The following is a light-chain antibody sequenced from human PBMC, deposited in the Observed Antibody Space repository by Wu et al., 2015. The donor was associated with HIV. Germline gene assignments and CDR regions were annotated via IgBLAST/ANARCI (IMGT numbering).Light chain of an antibody. CDR1: QVISTY. Sequence: IQLTQSPSSLSASVGDRVTITCRASQVISTYLAWYQQKPGKAPRLLIYAASTLQSGVPSRFSGSRSGTDFTLSISSLQPEDFATYYCQQFXNNPLTFGQGPSWMSN. CDR2: AAS. J-gene: IGKJ2*01. CDR3: QQFXNNPLT. V-gene: IGKV1-9*01.